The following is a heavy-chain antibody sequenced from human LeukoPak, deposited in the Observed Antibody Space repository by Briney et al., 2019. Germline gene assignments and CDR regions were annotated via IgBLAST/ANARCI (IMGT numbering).Heavy chain of an antibody. V-gene: IGHV4-34*01. CDR3: ARVRQQLALDY. D-gene: IGHD6-13*01. Sequence: SETLFLTCGVYGGSLSDHNWDWIRQPPGKVLEWIGEINDSGGTNYNPSLKSRVTITVDTSRNQFSLKLSSVTAADTAVYYCARVRQQLALDYWGQGTLVTVSS. J-gene: IGHJ4*02. CDR2: INDSGGT. CDR1: GGSLSDHN.